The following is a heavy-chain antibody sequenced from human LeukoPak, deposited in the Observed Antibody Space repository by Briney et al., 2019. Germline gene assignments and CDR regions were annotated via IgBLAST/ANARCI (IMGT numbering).Heavy chain of an antibody. V-gene: IGHV3-23*01. CDR3: AKDGGLWVSAHWGDS. CDR2: ISGSGGST. J-gene: IGHJ4*02. CDR1: GFTFSSYW. D-gene: IGHD7-27*01. Sequence: TGGSLRLSCAASGFTFSSYWMGWVRQAPGKGLEWVSAISGSGGSTYYADSVKGRFTVSRDNSKNTLFLQMNSLRAEDTAVYYCAKDGGLWVSAHWGDSWGRGTLVTVSS.